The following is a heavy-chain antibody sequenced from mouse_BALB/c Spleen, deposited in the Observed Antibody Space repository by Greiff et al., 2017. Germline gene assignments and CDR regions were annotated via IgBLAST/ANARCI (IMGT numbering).Heavy chain of an antibody. Sequence: EVNVVESGGGLVQPGGSRKLSCAASGFTFSSFGMHWVRQAPEKGLEWVAYISSGSSTIYYADTVKGRFTISRDNPKNTLFLQMTSLRSEDTAMYYCARARDGYYWFAYWGQGTLVTVSA. CDR2: ISSGSSTI. D-gene: IGHD2-3*01. V-gene: IGHV5-17*02. J-gene: IGHJ3*01. CDR1: GFTFSSFG. CDR3: ARARDGYYWFAY.